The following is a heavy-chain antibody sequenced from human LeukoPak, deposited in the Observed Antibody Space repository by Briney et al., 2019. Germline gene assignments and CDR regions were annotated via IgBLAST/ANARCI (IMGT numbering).Heavy chain of an antibody. CDR1: GFTFSSYW. CDR2: IKQDGSEK. CDR3: VTESGWLFDY. V-gene: IGHV3-7*01. J-gene: IGHJ4*02. Sequence: SGGSLRLSCAASGFTFSSYWMSWVRQAPGKGLEWVANIKQDGSEKYYVDSVKGRFTISRDNAKNSLFLQVNSLRAEDTAMYYCVTESGWLFDYWGQGTLVTVSS. D-gene: IGHD5-24*01.